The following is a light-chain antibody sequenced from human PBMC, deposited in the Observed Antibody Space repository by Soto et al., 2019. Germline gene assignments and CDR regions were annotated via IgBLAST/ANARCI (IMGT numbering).Light chain of an antibody. Sequence: DIVMTQSPLSLPVTPGEPASISCRSSQSLLHSDGYIYLAWYLQRPGQSPQLLICLGSNRASGVPDRFSGSGSGTHFTLTISRVEAEDCGVYYCMQALQTPWTFGQGTRVEVK. J-gene: IGKJ1*01. CDR3: MQALQTPWT. V-gene: IGKV2-28*01. CDR2: LGS. CDR1: QSLLHSDGYIY.